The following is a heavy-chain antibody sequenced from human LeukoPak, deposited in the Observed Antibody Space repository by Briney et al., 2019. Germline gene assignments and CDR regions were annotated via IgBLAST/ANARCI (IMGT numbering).Heavy chain of an antibody. J-gene: IGHJ6*03. CDR2: IYYSGST. V-gene: IGHV4-59*01. Sequence: SETLSLTCTVSGGSISSYYWSWIRQPPGKGLEWIGYIYYSGSTNYNPSLKSRVTISVDTSKDQFSLKLSSVTAADTAVYYCARGSYSSSSRDYRRYYYYMDVWGKGTTVTVSS. CDR1: GGSISSYY. D-gene: IGHD6-6*01. CDR3: ARGSYSSSSRDYRRYYYYMDV.